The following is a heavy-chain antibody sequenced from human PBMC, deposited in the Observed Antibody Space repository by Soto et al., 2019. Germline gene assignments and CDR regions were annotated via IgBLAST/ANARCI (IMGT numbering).Heavy chain of an antibody. J-gene: IGHJ5*02. V-gene: IGHV3-23*01. CDR3: AKDLGSSSPNWFDP. Sequence: EEQLLESGGGSVQPGGSVRLSCAASGFTFASHAKNWVRQAPGKGLQWVSTITDSGGRTYYADSVKGRFTISRDNSKNTLSLQMNNLRAEDTAIYYCAKDLGSSSPNWFDPWGPGTLVTVSS. CDR2: ITDSGGRT. CDR1: GFTFASHA. D-gene: IGHD6-6*01.